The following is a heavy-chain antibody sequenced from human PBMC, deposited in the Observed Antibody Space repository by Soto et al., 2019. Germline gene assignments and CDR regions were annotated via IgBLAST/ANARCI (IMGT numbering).Heavy chain of an antibody. V-gene: IGHV5-10-1*01. CDR2: IDPSNSYI. J-gene: IGHJ6*02. CDR1: GYSFTTHW. Sequence: PGESLKLSCPGSGYSFTTHWITWVRQTPGKGLEWMGRIDPSNSYINYSPSFQGHVTISVDRSISTAYLQWSRLEVSDNAIYYCARRLSGPKEEYNAYYFYGLDVWGQGTKVTVSS. CDR3: ARRLSGPKEEYNAYYFYGLDV. D-gene: IGHD1-1*01.